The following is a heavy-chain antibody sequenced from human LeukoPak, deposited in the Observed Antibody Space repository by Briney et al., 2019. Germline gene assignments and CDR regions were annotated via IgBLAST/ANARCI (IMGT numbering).Heavy chain of an antibody. CDR2: IDSSGITI. D-gene: IGHD4-17*01. V-gene: IGHV3-48*03. J-gene: IGHJ4*02. CDR1: GFPFSRYE. Sequence: PGGSLRLSCAGSGFPFSRYEMNWLRQAPGKGLEWVSHIDSSGITIYYGDSVKGRFTISRDNAKNSIYLQMDSLRVEDTAIYYCARDSVGDLLDYWGQGTPVTVSS. CDR3: ARDSVGDLLDY.